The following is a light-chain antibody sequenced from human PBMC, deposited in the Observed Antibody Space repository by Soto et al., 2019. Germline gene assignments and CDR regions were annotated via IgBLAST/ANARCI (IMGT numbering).Light chain of an antibody. CDR2: EVS. CDR3: ASLTTTSFV. V-gene: IGLV2-14*01. J-gene: IGLJ1*01. CDR1: SSDVGGYKY. Sequence: QSALTQPASVSGSPGQSITISCTGTSSDVGGYKYVSWYQQHPGKAPKLMIYEVSYRPSGVSNRFSGSKSGNTASLAISGLQAEDEADYYCASLTTTSFVFGTGTKVTVL.